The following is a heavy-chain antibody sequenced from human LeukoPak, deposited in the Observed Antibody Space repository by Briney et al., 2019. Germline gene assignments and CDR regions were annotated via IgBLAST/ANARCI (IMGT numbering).Heavy chain of an antibody. CDR2: IYSGGTT. CDR1: GFTVSSNY. Sequence: PGGSLRLSCAASGFTVSSNYMSWVRQAPGKGLQWVSLIYSGGTTYYADSVKGRFTISRDNSKNTLYLQMNSLRAEDTAVYYCARDQFHSGSYQHFDYWGQGTLVTVSS. V-gene: IGHV3-66*01. D-gene: IGHD1-26*01. CDR3: ARDQFHSGSYQHFDY. J-gene: IGHJ4*02.